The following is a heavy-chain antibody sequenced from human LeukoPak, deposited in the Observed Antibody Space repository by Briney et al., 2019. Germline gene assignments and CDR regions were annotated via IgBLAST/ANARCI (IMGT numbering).Heavy chain of an antibody. D-gene: IGHD3-22*01. Sequence: GGSLRLSCAASGFTFSSYGMSWVRQDPGKGLEGVSAISGSGGSTYYADSVKGRFTISRDNSKNTLYLQMNSLSAEDTAVYYCAKGGYYYDSSGIDYWGQGTLVTVSS. CDR2: ISGSGGST. CDR1: GFTFSSYG. CDR3: AKGGYYYDSSGIDY. V-gene: IGHV3-23*01. J-gene: IGHJ4*02.